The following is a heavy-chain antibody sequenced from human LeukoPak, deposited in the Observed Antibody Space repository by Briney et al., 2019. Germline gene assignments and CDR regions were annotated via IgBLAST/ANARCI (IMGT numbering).Heavy chain of an antibody. CDR1: GVMFPSYW. Sequence: GGSLRLSCAASGVMFPSYWMTWVRQAPGKGLEWVANKKQDGSEKYYVDSVKGRFTISRDNAKNSVYLQMNSLRAEDTAVYYCARRHHFGFLDSWGQGTLVTVSS. D-gene: IGHD3-10*01. CDR3: ARRHHFGFLDS. V-gene: IGHV3-7*04. CDR2: KKQDGSEK. J-gene: IGHJ4*02.